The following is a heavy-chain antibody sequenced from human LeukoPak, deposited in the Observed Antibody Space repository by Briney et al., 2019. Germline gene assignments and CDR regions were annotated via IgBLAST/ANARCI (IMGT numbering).Heavy chain of an antibody. V-gene: IGHV1-46*01. CDR1: GYTFTSYY. J-gene: IGHJ4*02. CDR2: INPSGGST. D-gene: IGHD6-13*01. Sequence: ASVKVSCKASGYTFTSYYMHWVRQAPGQGLEWMGIINPSGGSTSYAQKFQDRVTMTRDTSTSTAYMELSSLRSEDTAVYYCAREGEAAALDYWGQGTLVTVSS. CDR3: AREGEAAALDY.